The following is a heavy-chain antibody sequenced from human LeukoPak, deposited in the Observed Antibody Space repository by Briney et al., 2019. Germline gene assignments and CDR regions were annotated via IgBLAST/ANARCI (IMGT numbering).Heavy chain of an antibody. D-gene: IGHD6-19*01. Sequence: GGSLRLSCAASGFTFSNYWMTWVRQAPGKGLVWVSRVNSDESTTTYADSVKGRFTISRDNAKNTLYLQMNSLRAEDTAVYYCVRGAVAGKWSVFDIWGQGTMVTVSS. CDR2: VNSDESTT. J-gene: IGHJ3*02. V-gene: IGHV3-74*01. CDR1: GFTFSNYW. CDR3: VRGAVAGKWSVFDI.